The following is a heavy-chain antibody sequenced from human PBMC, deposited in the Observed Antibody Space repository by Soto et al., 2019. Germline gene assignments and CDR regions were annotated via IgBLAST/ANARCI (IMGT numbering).Heavy chain of an antibody. J-gene: IGHJ6*02. V-gene: IGHV1-8*01. CDR3: AGGTNHNSSSWYTRYYYYYGMDV. Sequence: ASVKVSCKASGYTFTSYDINWVRQATGQGLEWMGWMNPNSGNTGYAQKFQGRVTMTRNTSISTAYMELSSLRSEDTAVYYCAGGTNHNSSSWYTRYYYYYGMDVWGQGTTVTVSS. D-gene: IGHD6-13*01. CDR1: GYTFTSYD. CDR2: MNPNSGNT.